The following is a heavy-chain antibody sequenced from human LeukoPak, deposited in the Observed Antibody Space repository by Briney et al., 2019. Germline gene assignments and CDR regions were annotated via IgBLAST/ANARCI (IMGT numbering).Heavy chain of an antibody. CDR1: GYTLTELS. V-gene: IGHV1-24*01. CDR2: FDPEDGET. CDR3: ATSLYNWNDWFDP. J-gene: IGHJ5*02. Sequence: ASVKVSCKVSGYTLTELSMHWVRQAPGKGLEWMGGFDPEDGETIYAQKFQGRVTMTEDISTDTAYMELSSLRSEDTAVYYCATSLYNWNDWFDPWDQGTLVTVSS. D-gene: IGHD1-1*01.